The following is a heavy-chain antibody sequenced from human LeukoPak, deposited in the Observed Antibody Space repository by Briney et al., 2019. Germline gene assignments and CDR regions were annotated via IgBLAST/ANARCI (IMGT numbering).Heavy chain of an antibody. Sequence: PGGSLRLSCAASGFPFRNYWVHALPHSPGEPGVGVLRSNSTASNKNSADSVEGGLTISKDNAKKTLALQMNGLRAEDTEAYYCAITGYGSGLNYWGQGTLVTVSS. D-gene: IGHD3-10*01. J-gene: IGHJ4*02. CDR1: GFPFRNYW. V-gene: IGHV3-74*01. CDR2: SNSTASNK. CDR3: AITGYGSGLNY.